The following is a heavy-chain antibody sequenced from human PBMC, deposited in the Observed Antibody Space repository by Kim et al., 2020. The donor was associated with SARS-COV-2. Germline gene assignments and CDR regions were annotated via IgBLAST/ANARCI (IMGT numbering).Heavy chain of an antibody. CDR3: ARGSEDTAMVTGYYYYYYGMDV. Sequence: SVKVSCKASGGTFSSYAISWVRQAPGQGLEWMGGIIPIFGTANYAQKFQGRVTITADESTSTAYMELSSLRSEDTAVYYCARGSEDTAMVTGYYYYYYGMDVWGQGTTVTVSS. D-gene: IGHD5-18*01. CDR2: IIPIFGTA. V-gene: IGHV1-69*13. J-gene: IGHJ6*02. CDR1: GGTFSSYA.